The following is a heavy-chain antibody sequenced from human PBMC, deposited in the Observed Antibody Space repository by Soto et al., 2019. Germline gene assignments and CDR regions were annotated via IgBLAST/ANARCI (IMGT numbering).Heavy chain of an antibody. V-gene: IGHV3-74*01. J-gene: IGHJ6*02. D-gene: IGHD3-22*01. CDR2: INSDGSST. CDR1: GFTFSSYW. CDR3: ERVIEVKESYYYGMDV. Sequence: PGGSLRLSCAASGFTFSSYWMHWVRQAPGKGLVWVSRINSDGSSTSYADSVKGRFTISRDNAKNTLYLQMNSLRAEDTAVYYCERVIEVKESYYYGMDVWGQGTTVTVSS.